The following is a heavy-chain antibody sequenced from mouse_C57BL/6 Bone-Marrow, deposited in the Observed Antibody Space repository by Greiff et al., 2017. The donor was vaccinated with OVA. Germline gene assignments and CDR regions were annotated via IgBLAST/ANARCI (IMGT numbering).Heavy chain of an antibody. CDR2: IDPNSGGT. V-gene: IGHV1-72*01. J-gene: IGHJ2*01. D-gene: IGHD3-2*02. CDR3: ARSRQLRLRKVCDY. Sequence: VQLQQPGAELVKPGASVKLSCKASGYTFTSYWLHWVKQRPGRGLAWIGRIDPNSGGTKYNEKFKSKATLTVDTPSSTAYMQLRSLTSEDAAGYYCARSRQLRLRKVCDYWGQGTTLTVSS. CDR1: GYTFTSYW.